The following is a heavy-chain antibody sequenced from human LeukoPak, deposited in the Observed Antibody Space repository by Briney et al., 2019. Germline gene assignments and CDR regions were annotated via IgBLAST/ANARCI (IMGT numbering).Heavy chain of an antibody. J-gene: IGHJ4*02. D-gene: IGHD3-22*01. CDR2: INPSGGST. CDR1: GYTFTSYY. CDR3: ARDPLGNLTMNYYDSSIHPLDY. V-gene: IGHV1-46*01. Sequence: ASVKVSCKASGYTFTSYYMHWVRQAPGQGLEWMGIINPSGGSTSYAQKFQGRVTMTRDTSTSTVYMELSSLRSEDTAVYYCARDPLGNLTMNYYDSSIHPLDYWGQGTLVTVSS.